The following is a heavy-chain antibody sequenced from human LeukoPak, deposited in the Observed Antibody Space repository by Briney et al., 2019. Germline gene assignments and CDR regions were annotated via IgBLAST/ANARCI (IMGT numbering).Heavy chain of an antibody. CDR2: IYSGDST. Sequence: GGSLRLSCAVFGFTVRINYMSWVRQAPGKGLEWVSDIYSGDSTDYADSVKGRFIISRDKSKDTLYLQMNSLRAEDTAVYYCARLDSGYYYFHQWGQGALVTVSS. V-gene: IGHV3-66*04. CDR3: ARLDSGYYYFHQ. D-gene: IGHD5-12*01. CDR1: GFTVRINY. J-gene: IGHJ4*02.